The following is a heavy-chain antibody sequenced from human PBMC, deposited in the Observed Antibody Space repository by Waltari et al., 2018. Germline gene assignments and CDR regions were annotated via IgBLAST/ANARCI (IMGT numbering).Heavy chain of an antibody. Sequence: EVQLLESGGGLVQPGGCLRLSWTGSGFTFDNLDMTWVRQPPGKGLDGVSVIQSGGSTYYSDSVRGRFTVSRESLRSTMFLQMDGLTLADTAVYYCTRDWDYQDRNREYWGQGTLVTVSS. CDR3: TRDWDYQDRNREY. V-gene: IGHV3-23*01. D-gene: IGHD2-2*01. CDR2: VIQSGGST. CDR1: GFTFDNLD. J-gene: IGHJ4*02.